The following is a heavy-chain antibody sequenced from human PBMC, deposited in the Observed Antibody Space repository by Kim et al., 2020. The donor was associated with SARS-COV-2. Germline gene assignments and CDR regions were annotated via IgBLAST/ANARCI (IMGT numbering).Heavy chain of an antibody. CDR1: GLTFGNAS. V-gene: IGHV3-15*01. CDR3: PMTYRSG. CDR2: MKTKTDGGTT. Sequence: GGSLRLSCAVSGLTFGNASMSWVRQAPEKGLEWVGRMKTKTDGGTTDYTAPGEGRFTISRDDYKNTLHLQMNNLKIEVTAGYYCPMTYRSGWGQRTTVTVFS. J-gene: IGHJ6*02. D-gene: IGHD6-25*01.